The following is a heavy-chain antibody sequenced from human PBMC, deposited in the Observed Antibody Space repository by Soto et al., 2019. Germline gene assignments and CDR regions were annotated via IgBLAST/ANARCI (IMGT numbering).Heavy chain of an antibody. D-gene: IGHD6-13*01. V-gene: IGHV1-24*01. CDR2: FDPEDGET. CDR3: ATGPDSSSWYWSYY. CDR1: GYTLTELS. J-gene: IGHJ4*02. Sequence: ASVKVSCKVSGYTLTELSMHWVRQAPGKGLEWMGGFDPEDGETIYAQKFQGRVTMTEDTSTDTAYMELSSLRSEDTAVYYCATGPDSSSWYWSYYWGQGTLVTVSS.